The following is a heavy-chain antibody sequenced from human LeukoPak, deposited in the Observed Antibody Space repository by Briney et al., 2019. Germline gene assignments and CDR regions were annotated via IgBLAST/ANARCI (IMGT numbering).Heavy chain of an antibody. CDR1: GGSISSYY. V-gene: IGHV4-59*01. CDR3: ARDYYDSIDDYYYGMDV. CDR2: SYYSGST. D-gene: IGHD3-22*01. J-gene: IGHJ6*02. Sequence: SETLSLTCTVSGGSISSYYWSWIRQPPGKGLEWIGYSYYSGSTNYNPSLKSRVTISVDTSKNQFSLKLSSVTAADTAVYYCARDYYDSIDDYYYGMDVWGQGTTVTVSS.